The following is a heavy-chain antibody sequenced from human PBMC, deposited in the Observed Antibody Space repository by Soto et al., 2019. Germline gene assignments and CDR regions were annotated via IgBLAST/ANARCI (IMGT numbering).Heavy chain of an antibody. CDR2: IKSKTDGGTT. CDR1: GFTFSNAW. CDR3: TTDLFGGYCSSTSCYTTPYFDY. J-gene: IGHJ4*02. D-gene: IGHD2-2*02. Sequence: GGSLRLSCAASGFTFSNAWMNWVRQAPGKGLEWVGRIKSKTDGGTTDYAAPVKGRFTISREDSKNTLYLQMNSLKTEDTAVYYCTTDLFGGYCSSTSCYTTPYFDYWGQGTLVTVSS. V-gene: IGHV3-15*07.